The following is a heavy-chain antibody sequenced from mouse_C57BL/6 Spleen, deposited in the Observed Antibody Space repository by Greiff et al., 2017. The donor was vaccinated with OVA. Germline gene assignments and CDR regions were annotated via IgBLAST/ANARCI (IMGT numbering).Heavy chain of an antibody. CDR3: ARGQLSPDY. CDR2: IYPGDGDT. J-gene: IGHJ2*01. CDR1: GYAFSSSW. Sequence: QVQLKESGPELVKPGASVKISCKASGYAFSSSWMNWVKQRPGKGLEWIGRIYPGDGDTNYNGKFKGKATLTADKSSSTAYMQLSSLTSEDSAVYFCARGQLSPDYWGQGTTLTVSS. D-gene: IGHD3-2*02. V-gene: IGHV1-82*01.